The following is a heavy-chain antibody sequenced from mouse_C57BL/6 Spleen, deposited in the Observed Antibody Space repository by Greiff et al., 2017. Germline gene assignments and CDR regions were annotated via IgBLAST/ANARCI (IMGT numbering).Heavy chain of an antibody. CDR2: ISSGSSTI. Sequence: DVMLVESGGGLVKPGGSLKLSCAASGFTFSDYGMHWVRQAPEKGLEWVAYISSGSSTIDYADTVKGRFTISRDNAKNTLFLQMTSLRSEDTAMYYCAGGGRGYFDYWGQGTTHTVSS. V-gene: IGHV5-17*01. CDR1: GFTFSDYG. CDR3: AGGGRGYFDY. J-gene: IGHJ2*01. D-gene: IGHD3-3*01.